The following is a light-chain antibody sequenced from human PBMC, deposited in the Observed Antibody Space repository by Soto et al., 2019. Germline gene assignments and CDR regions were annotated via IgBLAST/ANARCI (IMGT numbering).Light chain of an antibody. Sequence: EVILTQSPATLSLSPCDRATLSCRASQSVSSYLAWYQQKPGQAPRLLIYDVSNRATGIPARFSGSGSGTDFTLTISSLEPEDCAVYFCQQRSEWPLCTFVQGTKLEIK. CDR3: QQRSEWPLCT. J-gene: IGKJ2*02. V-gene: IGKV3-11*01. CDR1: QSVSSY. CDR2: DVS.